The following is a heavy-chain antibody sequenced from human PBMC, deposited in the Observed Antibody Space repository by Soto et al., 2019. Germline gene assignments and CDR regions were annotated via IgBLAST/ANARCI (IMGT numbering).Heavy chain of an antibody. J-gene: IGHJ5*02. CDR2: IYSSGST. D-gene: IGHD2-2*01. V-gene: IGHV4-4*07. Sequence: SETLSLTCTVSGDSISNNYWNWIRQPAGKGLEWLGRIYSSGSTNYNPSLKSRVTMSLDTSKNHFSLKLSSVTAADTALYYCAREDCSSTSCRFDPWGQGTLVTVSS. CDR3: AREDCSSTSCRFDP. CDR1: GDSISNNY.